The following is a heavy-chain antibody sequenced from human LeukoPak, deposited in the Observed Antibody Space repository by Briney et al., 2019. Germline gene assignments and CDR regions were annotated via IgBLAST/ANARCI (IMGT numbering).Heavy chain of an antibody. CDR1: GYRFSDYW. J-gene: IGHJ4*02. V-gene: IGHV5-51*01. D-gene: IGHD1-26*01. CDR2: IYPGDSDI. Sequence: GESLKISCKGSGYRFSDYWIGWVRQMPGKGLEWMGIIYPGDSDIRYSPSFQGQVTFSADKSISIAYLQWSSLKASDTAMYYCGTHVGDSGNHGSVVATYYWGQGTLVTVSS. CDR3: GTHVGDSGNHGSVVATYY.